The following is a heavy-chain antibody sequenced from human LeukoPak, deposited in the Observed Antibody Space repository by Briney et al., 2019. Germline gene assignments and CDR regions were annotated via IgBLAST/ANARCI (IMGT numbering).Heavy chain of an antibody. CDR2: IIPIFGTA. V-gene: IGHV1-69*06. J-gene: IGHJ4*02. CDR3: ATSRDYGDQYYFDY. D-gene: IGHD4-17*01. Sequence: SVKVTCKASGGTFSSYAISWVRQAPGQGLEWMGGIIPIFGTANYAQKFQGRVTITADKSTSTAYMELSSLRSEDTAVYYCATSRDYGDQYYFDYWGQGTLVTVSS. CDR1: GGTFSSYA.